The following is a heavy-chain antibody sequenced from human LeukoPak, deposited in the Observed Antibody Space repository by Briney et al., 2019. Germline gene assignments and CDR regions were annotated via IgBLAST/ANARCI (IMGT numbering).Heavy chain of an antibody. Sequence: GGSLSLSCAAPGFTFSSYAMPWVRQAPGKGLEWVAVLSYDGSNKYYADSVKGRFTISRDNSKNTLYLQMNSLRAEDTAVYYCAREVISRTVTTSGGLDYWGQGTLVTVSS. CDR2: LSYDGSNK. D-gene: IGHD4-17*01. V-gene: IGHV3-30-3*01. CDR1: GFTFSSYA. CDR3: AREVISRTVTTSGGLDY. J-gene: IGHJ4*02.